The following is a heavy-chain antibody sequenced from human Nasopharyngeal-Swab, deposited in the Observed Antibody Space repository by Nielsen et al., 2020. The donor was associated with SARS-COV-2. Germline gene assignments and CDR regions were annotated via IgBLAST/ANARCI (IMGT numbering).Heavy chain of an antibody. V-gene: IGHV3-23*01. D-gene: IGHD5-18*01. CDR2: ISGSGGST. CDR3: AKDPRNTAMVNYFDY. J-gene: IGHJ4*02. Sequence: GESLKISCAASGFPFSSYAMSWVRQAPGKGLEWVSAISGSGGSTYYADSVKGRFTISRDNSKNTLYLQMNSLGAEDTAVYYCAKDPRNTAMVNYFDYWGQGTLVTVSS. CDR1: GFPFSSYA.